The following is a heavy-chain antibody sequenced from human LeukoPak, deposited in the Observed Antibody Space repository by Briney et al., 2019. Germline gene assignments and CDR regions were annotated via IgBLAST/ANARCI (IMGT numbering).Heavy chain of an antibody. CDR3: TTQGYCTNGECYGFDN. J-gene: IGHJ4*02. Sequence: ASVKVSCKASGYTFAGYYLHWVRQAPGQGLEWMGWINPNSGDTNYAQKFQGRVTMTRDTSISTAYMELSRLSSDDTAVYYCTTQGYCTNGECYGFDNWGQGTLVTVSS. CDR2: INPNSGDT. V-gene: IGHV1-2*02. D-gene: IGHD2-8*01. CDR1: GYTFAGYY.